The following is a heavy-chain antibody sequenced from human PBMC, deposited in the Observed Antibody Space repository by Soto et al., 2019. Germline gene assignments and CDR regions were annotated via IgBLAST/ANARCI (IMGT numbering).Heavy chain of an antibody. CDR2: INHSGST. CDR3: ARKETRFLEWLLVEDWFDP. V-gene: IGHV4-34*01. D-gene: IGHD3-3*01. CDR1: GGSFSGYY. J-gene: IGHJ5*02. Sequence: SETLSLTCAVYGGSFSGYYWSWIRQPPGKGLEWIGEINHSGSTNYNPSLKSRVTISVDTSKNQFSLKLSSVTAADTAVYYCARKETRFLEWLLVEDWFDPWGQGTLVTVSS.